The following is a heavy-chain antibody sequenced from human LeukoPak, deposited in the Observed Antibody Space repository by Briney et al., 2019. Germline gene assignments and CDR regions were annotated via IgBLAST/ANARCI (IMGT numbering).Heavy chain of an antibody. J-gene: IGHJ5*02. D-gene: IGHD2-15*01. V-gene: IGHV4-30-4*08. CDR2: IYYSGST. CDR1: GGSISSGDYY. CDR3: ARGLVPAARSKWFDP. Sequence: SETLSLTCTVSGGSISSGDYYWSWIRQPPGKGLEWIGYIYYSGSTYYNPSLKSRVTISVDTSKNQFSLKLSPVTAADTAVYYCARGLVPAARSKWFDPWGQGTLVTVSS.